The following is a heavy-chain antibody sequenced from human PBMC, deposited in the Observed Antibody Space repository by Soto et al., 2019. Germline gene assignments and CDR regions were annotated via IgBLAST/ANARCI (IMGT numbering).Heavy chain of an antibody. CDR1: GGSISSSNW. CDR2: IYHSGST. V-gene: IGHV4-4*02. Sequence: SETLSLTCAVSGGSISSSNWWSCVRQPPGKGLEWIGEIYHSGSTNYNPSLKSRVTISVDKSKNQFSLKLSSVTAADTAVYYCASYLTTYYDFWSGYFWGQGTLVTVSS. J-gene: IGHJ4*02. D-gene: IGHD3-3*01. CDR3: ASYLTTYYDFWSGYF.